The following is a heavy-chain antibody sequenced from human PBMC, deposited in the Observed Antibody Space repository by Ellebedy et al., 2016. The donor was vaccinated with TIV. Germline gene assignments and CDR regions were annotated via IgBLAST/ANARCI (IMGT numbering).Heavy chain of an antibody. CDR1: GFTVSSNY. CDR2: IYSGGST. Sequence: PGGSLRLSCAASGFTVSSNYIFWVRQAPGKGLEWVSLIYSGGSTYYADSLRGRFTISRDNSKNTVYLQMNSLRVEDTAVYYCARGGLWFGELSNSYYSYTMDVWGQGTTVTVSS. J-gene: IGHJ6*02. D-gene: IGHD3-10*01. CDR3: ARGGLWFGELSNSYYSYTMDV. V-gene: IGHV3-53*01.